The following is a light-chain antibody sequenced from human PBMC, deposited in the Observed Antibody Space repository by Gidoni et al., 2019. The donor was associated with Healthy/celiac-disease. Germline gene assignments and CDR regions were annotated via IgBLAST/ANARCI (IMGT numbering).Light chain of an antibody. Sequence: DIQLTQSPSFLSASVGDRVTITHRASQRISSYLAWYQQKPGKAPKLLIYAASTLQSGVPSRFTGSGSGTEFTLTISSLQPEDFATYYCQQLNSYPVTFGPGTKVDIK. CDR1: QRISSY. CDR3: QQLNSYPVT. CDR2: AAS. J-gene: IGKJ3*01. V-gene: IGKV1-9*01.